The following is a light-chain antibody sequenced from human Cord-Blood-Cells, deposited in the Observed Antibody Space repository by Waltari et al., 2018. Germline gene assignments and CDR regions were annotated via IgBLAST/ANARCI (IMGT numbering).Light chain of an antibody. CDR1: QSVIYSSNNKNY. CDR2: WAS. J-gene: IGKJ2*01. CDR3: QQYYSTPYT. V-gene: IGKV4-1*01. Sequence: DIVMTQSPDSLAASLGERATINSKSSQSVIYSSNNKNYLAWYQQKPGQPPKLLIYWASTRESGVPDRFSGGGSGTDFTLTISSLQAEDVAVYYCQQYYSTPYTFGQGTKLEIK.